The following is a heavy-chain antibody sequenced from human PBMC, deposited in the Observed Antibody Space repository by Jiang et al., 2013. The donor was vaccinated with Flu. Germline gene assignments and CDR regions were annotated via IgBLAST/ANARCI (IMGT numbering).Heavy chain of an antibody. CDR1: GFTFSSYS. D-gene: IGHD2-2*01. V-gene: IGHV3-48*01. CDR3: ASLDNPQLPPDY. CDR2: ISSSSSTI. J-gene: IGHJ4*02. Sequence: GLVQPGGSLRLSCAASGFTFSSYSMNWVRQAPGRAGVVSYISSSSSTIYYADSVKGRFTISRDNAKNSLYLQMNSLRAEDTAVYYCASLDNPQLPPDYWGQGTLVTVSS.